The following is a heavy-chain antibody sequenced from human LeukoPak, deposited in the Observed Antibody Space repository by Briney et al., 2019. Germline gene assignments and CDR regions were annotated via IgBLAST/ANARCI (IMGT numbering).Heavy chain of an antibody. CDR1: GFAIKDYW. V-gene: IGHV3-74*03. J-gene: IGHJ5*02. CDR2: IKGDGSIT. CDR3: TKSDWFDP. D-gene: IGHD3-3*01. Sequence: SGGSLRLSCAASGFAIKDYWMNWVRQAPGKGLQWVARIKGDGSITMYTDSVKGRFTISRDNAKNTVYLQMSSLRAGDTAVYHCTKSDWFDPWGQGTLVTVSS.